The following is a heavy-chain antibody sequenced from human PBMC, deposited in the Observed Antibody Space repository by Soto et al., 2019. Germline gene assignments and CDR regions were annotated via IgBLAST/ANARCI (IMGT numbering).Heavy chain of an antibody. V-gene: IGHV3-23*01. J-gene: IGHJ6*02. CDR3: AKDARVKFFGPGSYYGLDV. D-gene: IGHD3-10*01. CDR1: GFSFSRHG. Sequence: EVPLLESGGGVVQPGGSLRLSCAASGFSFSRHGMSWVRQAPGKGLERGSAVSVSSESRDRTYYADTVKGRFTIARANSTSTVYLQRSSLGAADTAVYYCAKDARVKFFGPGSYYGLDVWGQGTTVTVFS. CDR2: VSVSSESRDRT.